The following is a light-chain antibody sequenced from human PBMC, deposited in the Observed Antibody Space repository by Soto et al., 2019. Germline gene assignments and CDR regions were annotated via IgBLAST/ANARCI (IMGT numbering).Light chain of an antibody. J-gene: IGKJ5*01. Sequence: EIVMTQSPATVPASPGERVTLSCRASQTVSTSYLVWYQQKPGQAPRLLIYGASTRATGIPARFSGSGSGTEFTLTISSLQSEDFAVYYCQQYNNWPSFGQGTRLEIK. CDR1: QTVSTSY. V-gene: IGKV3-15*01. CDR2: GAS. CDR3: QQYNNWPS.